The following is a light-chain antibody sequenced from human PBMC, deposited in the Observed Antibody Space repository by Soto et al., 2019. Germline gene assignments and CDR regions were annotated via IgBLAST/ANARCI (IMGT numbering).Light chain of an antibody. CDR3: ETWDSNTRV. CDR2: LEGSGSY. J-gene: IGLJ2*01. V-gene: IGLV4-60*02. Sequence: QAVVTQSSSASASLGSSVKLTCTLSSGHSSYIIAWHQQQPGKAPRYLMKLEGSGSYNKGSGDPDRFSGSSSGADRYLTICNLQFEDEADYYCETWDSNTRVFGGGTKLTVL. CDR1: SGHSSYI.